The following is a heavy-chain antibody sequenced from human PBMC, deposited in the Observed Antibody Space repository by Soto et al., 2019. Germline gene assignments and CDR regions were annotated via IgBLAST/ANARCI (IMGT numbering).Heavy chain of an antibody. V-gene: IGHV4-39*01. CDR2: IYYSGST. D-gene: IGHD3-3*01. CDR1: GGSISSSSYY. J-gene: IGHJ5*02. CDR3: ARHEYYDFWSERNNWFDP. Sequence: SETLSLTCTVSGGSISSSSYYWGWIRQPPGKGLEWIGSIYYSGSTHYNPSLKSRVTISVDTSKNQFSLKLSSVTAADTAVYYCARHEYYDFWSERNNWFDPWGQGTLVTVSS.